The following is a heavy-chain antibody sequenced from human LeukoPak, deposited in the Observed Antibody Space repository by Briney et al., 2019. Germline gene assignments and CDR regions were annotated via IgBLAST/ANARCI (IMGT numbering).Heavy chain of an antibody. V-gene: IGHV1-46*01. D-gene: IGHD3-22*01. Sequence: ASVKVSCKASGYTFTSYYMHWVRQAPGQGLGWMGIINPSGGSTSYAQKFQGRVTMTRDTSTSTVYMELSSLRSEDTAVYYCARDRAGDDSSGYYSSYYFDYWGQGTLVTVSS. J-gene: IGHJ4*02. CDR3: ARDRAGDDSSGYYSSYYFDY. CDR2: INPSGGST. CDR1: GYTFTSYY.